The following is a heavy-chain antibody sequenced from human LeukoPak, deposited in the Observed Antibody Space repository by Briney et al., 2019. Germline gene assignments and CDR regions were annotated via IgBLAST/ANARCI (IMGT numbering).Heavy chain of an antibody. CDR2: INSDGSST. CDR1: GFTFSSYW. Sequence: GGSLRLSCAASGFTFSSYWMHWVRQAPGKGLVWVSRINSDGSSTSYADSVKGRFTISRDNAKNTLYLQMNSLRAEDTAVYYCARGPYYHYYGMDVWGKGTTVTVSS. V-gene: IGHV3-74*01. J-gene: IGHJ6*04. CDR3: ARGPYYHYYGMDV.